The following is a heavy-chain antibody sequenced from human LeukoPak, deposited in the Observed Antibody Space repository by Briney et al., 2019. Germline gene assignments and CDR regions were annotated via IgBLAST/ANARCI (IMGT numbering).Heavy chain of an antibody. Sequence: GGSLRLSCAASGFTFNTFWMNWVRLAPGRGLEWLADIRPDGSDKYYVDSVRGRFTISRDNGKNLVYLEMNSLRVEDTAVYYCSGRDSSRNPWAYWGQGTLVSVSS. V-gene: IGHV3-7*01. CDR3: SGRDSSRNPWAY. J-gene: IGHJ4*02. CDR1: GFTFNTFW. CDR2: IRPDGSDK. D-gene: IGHD2-2*01.